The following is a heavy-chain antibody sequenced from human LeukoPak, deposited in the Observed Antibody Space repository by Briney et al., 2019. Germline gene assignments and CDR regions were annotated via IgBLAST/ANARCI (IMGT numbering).Heavy chain of an antibody. V-gene: IGHV3-11*04. CDR1: GFTFSDYY. CDR2: ISSSGNTI. Sequence: GGSLRLSCAASGFTFSDYYMSWIRQARGRGLEWVSFISSSGNTIYYVDSVKGRFTISRDNAKNSLYLQMNSLRAEDTAVYYCARQDIGFDYWGQGTLVTVSS. D-gene: IGHD2-15*01. J-gene: IGHJ4*02. CDR3: ARQDIGFDY.